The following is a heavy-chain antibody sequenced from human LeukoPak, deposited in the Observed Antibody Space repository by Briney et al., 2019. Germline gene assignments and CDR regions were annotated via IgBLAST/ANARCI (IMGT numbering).Heavy chain of an antibody. CDR2: ISSSGSTI. V-gene: IGHV3-48*03. J-gene: IGHJ5*02. CDR3: AKGRYEYNWFDP. D-gene: IGHD3-3*01. CDR1: GFTFSSYE. Sequence: PGGSLRLSCAASGFTFSSYEMNWVRQAPGKGLEWVSYISSSGSTIYYADSVKGRFTISRDNSKNTLYLQMNSLRAEDTAVYYCAKGRYEYNWFDPWGQGTLVTVSS.